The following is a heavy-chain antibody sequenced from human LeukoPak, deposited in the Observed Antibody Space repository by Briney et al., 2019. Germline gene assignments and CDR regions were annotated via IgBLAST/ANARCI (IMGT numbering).Heavy chain of an antibody. D-gene: IGHD1-26*01. J-gene: IGHJ3*02. CDR1: GGPISRDF. CDR3: AGDRRWELVHAFVI. Sequence: SETLSLTCAISGGPISRDFWSWIRHPPAKGLEWIAYVHYRETTNYNPSPKSRVTLSQDTSTKHFSLLLSTLTPPDTPAYFCAGDRRWELVHAFVIWGEKSRVTVS. CDR2: VHYRETT. V-gene: IGHV4-59*12.